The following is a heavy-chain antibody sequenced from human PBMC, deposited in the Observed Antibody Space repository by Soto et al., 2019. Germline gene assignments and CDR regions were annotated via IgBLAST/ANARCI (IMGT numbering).Heavy chain of an antibody. CDR3: TTEPNPSIVGAIDFDY. CDR2: IKSKTDGGTT. Sequence: EVQLVESGGGLVKPGGSLRLSCAASGFTFSNAWMNWVRQAPGKGLEWVGRIKSKTDGGTTDYAAPVKGRFTISRDDSKNTLYLEMNSLKTEDTAVYYCTTEPNPSIVGAIDFDYWGQGTLVTVSS. CDR1: GFTFSNAW. V-gene: IGHV3-15*07. J-gene: IGHJ4*02. D-gene: IGHD1-26*01.